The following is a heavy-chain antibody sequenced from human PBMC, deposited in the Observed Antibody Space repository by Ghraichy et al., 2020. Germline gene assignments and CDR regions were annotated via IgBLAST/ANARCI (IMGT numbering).Heavy chain of an antibody. CDR3: ARPGSSGWYWFDY. V-gene: IGHV4-39*01. CDR2: IYYSGST. CDR1: GGSISSSSYY. J-gene: IGHJ4*02. D-gene: IGHD6-19*01. Sequence: SETLSFTCTVSGGSISSSSYYWGWIRQPPGKGLEWIGSIYYSGSTYYNPSLKSRVTISVDTSKNQFSLKLSSVTAADTAVYYCARPGSSGWYWFDYWGQGTLVTVSS.